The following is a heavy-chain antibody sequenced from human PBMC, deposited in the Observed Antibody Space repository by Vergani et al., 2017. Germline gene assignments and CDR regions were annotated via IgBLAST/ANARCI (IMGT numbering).Heavy chain of an antibody. CDR2: IYTSGST. J-gene: IGHJ6*02. V-gene: IGHV4-61*02. CDR3: ARGPPYYYGMDV. CDR1: GGSISSGSYY. Sequence: QLQLQESGSGLVKPSQTLSLTCTVSGGSISSGSYYWSWIRQPAGKGLEWIGRIYTSGSTNYNPSLKSRVTISVDTSKNQFSLKLSSVTAADTAVYYCARGPPYYYGMDVWGQGTTVTVSS.